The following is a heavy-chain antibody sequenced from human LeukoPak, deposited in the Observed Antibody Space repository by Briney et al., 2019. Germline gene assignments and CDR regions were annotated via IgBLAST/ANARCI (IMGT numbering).Heavy chain of an antibody. Sequence: KTSETLSLTCTVSGGSISSYYWSWIRQPPGKGLEWIGYIYYSGSTNYNPSLKSRVTISVDTSKNQFSLKLSSVTAADTAVYYCARETARTSWFDPWGQGTLVTVSS. J-gene: IGHJ5*02. V-gene: IGHV4-59*01. CDR1: GGSISSYY. CDR3: ARETARTSWFDP. CDR2: IYYSGST. D-gene: IGHD3/OR15-3a*01.